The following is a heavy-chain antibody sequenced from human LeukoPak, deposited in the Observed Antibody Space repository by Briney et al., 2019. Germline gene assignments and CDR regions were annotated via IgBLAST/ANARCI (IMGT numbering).Heavy chain of an antibody. D-gene: IGHD4-17*01. J-gene: IGHJ5*02. Sequence: SETLSLTCAVSGGSFSGYYWSWIRQPPGKGLEWIGEINHSGSTNYNPSLKSRVTISVDTSKNQFSLKLSSVTAADTAVYYWARGRYHYTVTTIRRGSNYFAPWGPGTLVTVSS. CDR3: ARGRYHYTVTTIRRGSNYFAP. CDR1: GGSFSGYY. V-gene: IGHV4-34*01. CDR2: INHSGST.